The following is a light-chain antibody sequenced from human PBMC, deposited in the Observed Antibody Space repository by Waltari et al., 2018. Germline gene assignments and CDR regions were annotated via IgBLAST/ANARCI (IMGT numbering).Light chain of an antibody. CDR2: RAS. CDR1: QHTDVW. CDR3: KHYNGYPYT. Sequence: DIQMPQSPSTLSASVGHRVTLTCRASQHTDVWLAWYQQKSGKAPKVLNCRASNLESGVPARFSGSGSGTEFTLTISSLQPDDFATYYCKHYNGYPYTFGQGTKLEIK. V-gene: IGKV1-5*03. J-gene: IGKJ2*01.